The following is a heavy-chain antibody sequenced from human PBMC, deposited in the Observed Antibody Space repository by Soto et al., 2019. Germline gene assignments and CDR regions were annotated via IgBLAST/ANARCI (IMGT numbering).Heavy chain of an antibody. CDR2: ISAYNGNT. Sequence: ASVKVSCKASGYTFTSYGISWVRQAPGQGLEWMGWISAYNGNTNYAQKLQGRVTMTTDTSTSTAYMELRSLRSDDTAVYYCAEGGYNWNYGPGGWFDPWGQGTLVTVSS. CDR3: AEGGYNWNYGPGGWFDP. CDR1: GYTFTSYG. D-gene: IGHD1-7*01. V-gene: IGHV1-18*01. J-gene: IGHJ5*02.